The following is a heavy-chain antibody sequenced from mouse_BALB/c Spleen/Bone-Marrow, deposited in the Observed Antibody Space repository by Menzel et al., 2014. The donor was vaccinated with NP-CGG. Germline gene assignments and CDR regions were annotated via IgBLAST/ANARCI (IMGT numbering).Heavy chain of an antibody. V-gene: IGHV1-82*01. CDR3: ARSDGYRTMDY. CDR2: IYPGDGDT. Sequence: VQLQQSGPELVKPGASVKISCKASGYAFSTSWMNWVKQRPGQGLEWIGRIYPGDGDTNYNGKFKGEATLTADKSSSTAYMQLSSLTSVDSAVYFCARSDGYRTMDYWGQGTSVTASS. J-gene: IGHJ4*01. D-gene: IGHD2-3*01. CDR1: GYAFSTSW.